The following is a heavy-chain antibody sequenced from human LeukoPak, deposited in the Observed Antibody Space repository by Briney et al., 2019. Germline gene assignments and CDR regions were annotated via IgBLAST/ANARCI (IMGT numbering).Heavy chain of an antibody. Sequence: GGCLRLSCAASGFTFSSYWIHWVRHTAGKGLVWVSRIKGDGSSTGYADSGKGRFTISRDNAKNTLYLQMNRLRAEQTSVNYRASDGYSFGHDFDYWGQGTLVTASS. CDR3: ASDGYSFGHDFDY. J-gene: IGHJ4*02. CDR1: GFTFSSYW. V-gene: IGHV3-74*01. D-gene: IGHD5-18*01. CDR2: IKGDGSST.